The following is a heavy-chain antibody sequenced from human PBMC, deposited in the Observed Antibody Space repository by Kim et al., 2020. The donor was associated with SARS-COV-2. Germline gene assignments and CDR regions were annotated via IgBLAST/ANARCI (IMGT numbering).Heavy chain of an antibody. Sequence: GGSLRLSCAASGFTFSSYSMNWVRQAPGKGLEWVSYISSSSSTIYYADSVKGRFTISRDNAKNSLYLQMNSLRDEDTAVYYCARAARTTVTTFALDYWGQGTLVTVSS. J-gene: IGHJ4*02. CDR3: ARAARTTVTTFALDY. CDR2: ISSSSSTI. CDR1: GFTFSSYS. V-gene: IGHV3-48*02. D-gene: IGHD4-17*01.